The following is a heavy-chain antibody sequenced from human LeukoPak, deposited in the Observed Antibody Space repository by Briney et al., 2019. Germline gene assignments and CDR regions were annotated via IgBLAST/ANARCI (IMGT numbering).Heavy chain of an antibody. CDR2: ISSAGTT. Sequence: GSLPQTFAASGFTVSSSYMSWVRQAPGKGLEWVSIISSAGTTYYADSVKGRFTISRDNSKNTVYLQVNSLRDEDTAVYYCARDLKAAKTYYFDYWGQGTMVTVSS. D-gene: IGHD6-13*01. J-gene: IGHJ4*01. CDR3: ARDLKAAKTYYFDY. V-gene: IGHV3-66*01. CDR1: GFTVSSSY.